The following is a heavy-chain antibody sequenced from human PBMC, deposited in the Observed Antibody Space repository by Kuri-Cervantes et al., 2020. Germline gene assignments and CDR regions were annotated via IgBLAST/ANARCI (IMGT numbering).Heavy chain of an antibody. CDR2: IRYDGSNK. V-gene: IGHV3-30*02. J-gene: IGHJ4*02. Sequence: GESLKISCAASGFTFRSYGMHWVRQAPGKGLEWVAFIRYDGSNKYYADSVKGRFTISRDNSKNTLYLQMNSLRAEDTAVYYCAKRDTSSRYYFDFWGQGTLVTVSS. CDR1: GFTFRSYG. D-gene: IGHD6-13*01. CDR3: AKRDTSSRYYFDF.